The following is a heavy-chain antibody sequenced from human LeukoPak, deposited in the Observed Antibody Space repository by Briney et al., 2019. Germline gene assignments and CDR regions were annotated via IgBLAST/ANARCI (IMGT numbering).Heavy chain of an antibody. V-gene: IGHV3-74*01. CDR2: INTDGTTT. J-gene: IGHJ4*02. CDR3: AKDLTWNTADY. CDR1: GFSFSSYW. Sequence: GGSLRLSCTASGFSFSSYWMHWFRHAPGKGLVWVSRINTDGTTTVYADSVRGRFTISRDNAKNTLYLQMNGLRAEDTAFYYCAKDLTWNTADYWGQGTLVTVSS. D-gene: IGHD1/OR15-1a*01.